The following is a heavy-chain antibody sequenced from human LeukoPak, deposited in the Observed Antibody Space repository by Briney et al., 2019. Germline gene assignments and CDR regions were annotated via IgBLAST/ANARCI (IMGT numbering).Heavy chain of an antibody. D-gene: IGHD5-12*01. J-gene: IGHJ4*02. V-gene: IGHV5-51*01. Sequence: GESLKISCKASGYSFTTYWIGWVRQMPGKGLEWMGIIYPADSTAHYSPSFQGQVTISVDKSINTAYLQWSRLKASDTAMYYCARRPKSGYSGYESDYWGQGTLVTVSS. CDR2: IYPADSTA. CDR1: GYSFTTYW. CDR3: ARRPKSGYSGYESDY.